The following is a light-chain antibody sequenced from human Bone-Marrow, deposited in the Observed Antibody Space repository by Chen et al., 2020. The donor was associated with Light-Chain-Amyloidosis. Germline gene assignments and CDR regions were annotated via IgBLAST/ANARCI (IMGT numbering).Light chain of an antibody. CDR2: EDD. J-gene: IGLJ3*02. Sequence: NFMLTQPHSVSESPGKTVIISCTRSSGSIATNYVQWYQQRPGSSPTTVIYEDDQRTSGVTDRFSGSIDRSSNSASLTISGLKTEDEADYYCQSYQGSSQGVFGGGTKLTVL. V-gene: IGLV6-57*01. CDR3: QSYQGSSQGV. CDR1: SGSIATNY.